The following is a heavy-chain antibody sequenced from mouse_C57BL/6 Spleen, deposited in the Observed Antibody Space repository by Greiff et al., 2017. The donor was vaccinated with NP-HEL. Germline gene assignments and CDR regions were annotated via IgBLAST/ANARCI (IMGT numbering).Heavy chain of an antibody. J-gene: IGHJ2*01. CDR2: IDPSDSYT. V-gene: IGHV1-50*01. CDR3: AREITTVVTPCFDY. D-gene: IGHD1-1*01. Sequence: QVQLKQPGAELVKPGASVKLSCKASGYTFTSYWMQWVKQRPGQGLEWIGEIDPSDSYTNYNQKFKGKATLTVDTSSSTAYMQLSSLTSEDSAVYYCAREITTVVTPCFDYWGQGTTLTVSS. CDR1: GYTFTSYW.